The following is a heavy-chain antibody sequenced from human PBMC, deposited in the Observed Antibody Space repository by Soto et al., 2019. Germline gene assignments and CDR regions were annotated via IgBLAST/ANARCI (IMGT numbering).Heavy chain of an antibody. CDR1: GFTFSSYG. CDR3: ARGGLAYYYMDV. CDR2: IWYDGSNK. D-gene: IGHD3-16*01. Sequence: SLRLSCAASGFTFSSYGMHWVRQAPGKGLEWVAVIWYDGSNKYYADSVKGRFTISRDNSKNTLYLQMNSLRAEDTAVYYCARGGLAYYYMDVWGKGTTVTVSS. V-gene: IGHV3-33*01. J-gene: IGHJ6*03.